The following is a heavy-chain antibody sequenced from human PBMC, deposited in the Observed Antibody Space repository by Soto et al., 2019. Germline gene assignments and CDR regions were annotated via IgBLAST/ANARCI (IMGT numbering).Heavy chain of an antibody. D-gene: IGHD2-2*01. CDR1: GYSFTSFA. V-gene: IGHV1-3*01. CDR2: INAGNGNT. CDR3: ARDSKAAIPGDY. J-gene: IGHJ4*02. Sequence: QVQLVQSGAEVKKPGASLKVSCKASGYSFTSFAIHWLRQAPGQRLEWMGWINAGNGNTNYSQNFQGRVTITRDTSANSAYMERTSMRVEDTAVYYCARDSKAAIPGDYWGQGNRVTVSS.